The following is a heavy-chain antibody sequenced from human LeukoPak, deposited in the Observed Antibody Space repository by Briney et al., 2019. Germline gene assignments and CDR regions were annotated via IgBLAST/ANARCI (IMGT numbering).Heavy chain of an antibody. CDR3: ARDHDWAFDY. CDR1: GFTFSSYS. Sequence: GESLRLSCEASGFTFSSYSMNWVRQAPGKGLEWVSYVHGSSSPVDYADSVRGRFTMSRDNTKNSLYLQMNNLRVEDTAIYYCARDHDWAFDYWGQGILVTVSS. D-gene: IGHD3-9*01. V-gene: IGHV3-48*04. CDR2: VHGSSSPV. J-gene: IGHJ4*02.